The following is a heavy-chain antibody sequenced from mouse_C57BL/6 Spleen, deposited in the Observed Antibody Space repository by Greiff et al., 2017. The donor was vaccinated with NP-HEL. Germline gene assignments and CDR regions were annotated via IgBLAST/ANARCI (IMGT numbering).Heavy chain of an antibody. Sequence: QVPLQQSGAELAKPGASVKLSCKASGYTFTSYWMHWVKQRPGQGLEWIGYINPSSGYPKSNQKFKDKATLTADKSSSTAYMQLSSLTYEDSAVYYCASQLSQYYFDYWGQGTTLTVSS. CDR3: ASQLSQYYFDY. V-gene: IGHV1-7*01. CDR1: GYTFTSYW. CDR2: INPSSGYP. J-gene: IGHJ2*01. D-gene: IGHD3-2*02.